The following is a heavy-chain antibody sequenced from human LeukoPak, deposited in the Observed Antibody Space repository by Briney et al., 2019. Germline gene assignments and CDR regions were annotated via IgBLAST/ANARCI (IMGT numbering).Heavy chain of an antibody. Sequence: SETLSLTCAVYGESFSGYYWTWIRQPPGKGLEWIGEIIESGATKYMSSLKSRVTISIDTSKSQFSLNLSSVTAADTAVYYCARRRGYCSSTSCLWYYFDYWGQGTLVTVSS. CDR1: GESFSGYY. D-gene: IGHD2-2*01. CDR2: IIESGAT. J-gene: IGHJ4*02. V-gene: IGHV4-34*12. CDR3: ARRRGYCSSTSCLWYYFDY.